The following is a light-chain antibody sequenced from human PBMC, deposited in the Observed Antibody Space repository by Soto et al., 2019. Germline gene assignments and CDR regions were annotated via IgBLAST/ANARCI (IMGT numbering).Light chain of an antibody. J-gene: IGLJ2*01. V-gene: IGLV2-14*01. Sequence: QSALTQPASVSGSPGQSITISCTGTSSDVGGYNYVSWYQQHPGKAPKLMIYDVSNRPSGVSNRFSGSKSGNTASLTISGFQSEDEADYSCSSSTSSGTLVFGGGTKLTLL. CDR1: SSDVGGYNY. CDR3: SSSTSSGTLV. CDR2: DVS.